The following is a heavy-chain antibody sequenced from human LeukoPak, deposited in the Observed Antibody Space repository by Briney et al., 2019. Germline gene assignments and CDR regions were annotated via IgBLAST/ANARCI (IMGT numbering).Heavy chain of an antibody. CDR3: AKTKGYFRVYDY. CDR2: IYYSGST. V-gene: IGHV4-30-4*01. J-gene: IGHJ4*02. Sequence: LQTLSLTCTVSGGSISSGDYYWSWIRQPPGKGLEWIGYIYYSGSTYYNPSLKSRVTISVDTFKNQFSLKLSSVTAADTAVYYCAKTKGYFRVYDYWGQGTLVTVSS. D-gene: IGHD6-13*01. CDR1: GGSISSGDYY.